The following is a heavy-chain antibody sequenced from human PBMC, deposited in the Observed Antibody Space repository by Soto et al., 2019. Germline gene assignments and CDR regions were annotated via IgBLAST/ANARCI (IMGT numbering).Heavy chain of an antibody. V-gene: IGHV3-33*05. CDR1: GFTFNSNA. D-gene: IGHD6-13*01. CDR2: ISFDGSDT. CDR3: ARDHDNRSWYGYLDY. J-gene: IGHJ4*02. Sequence: QVQLVESGGRVVQPGRSLRLSCAASGFTFNSNAMHWVRQAPGKGLEWVAVISFDGSDTFYGDSVKGRFTISRDNSENTLYLQMNSLRGEDTAVYYCARDHDNRSWYGYLDYWGQGTLVTVSS.